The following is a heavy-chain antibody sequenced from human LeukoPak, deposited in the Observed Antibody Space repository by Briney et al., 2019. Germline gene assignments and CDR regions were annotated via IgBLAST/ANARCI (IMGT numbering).Heavy chain of an antibody. CDR3: ARGRGSSGWYPYFDY. CDR2: IYHSGST. D-gene: IGHD6-19*01. CDR1: GGSISSSNW. Sequence: PSETLSLTCAVSGGSISSSNWWSWVRQPPGKGLEWIGEIYHSGSTNYNPSLKSRVTISVDKSKDLFSLKLSSVTAADTAVYYCARGRGSSGWYPYFDYWGQGTLVTVSS. V-gene: IGHV4-4*02. J-gene: IGHJ4*02.